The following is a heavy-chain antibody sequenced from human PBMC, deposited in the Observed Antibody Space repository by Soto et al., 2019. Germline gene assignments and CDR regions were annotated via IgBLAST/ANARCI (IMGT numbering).Heavy chain of an antibody. CDR3: AIVSWTSISSEDC. Sequence: GGSLRLSCAASGITFSRHGMSWVRQAQGKGPEWVSGIDSSGGGTYYVDSVKGRFTISRGNSKNTLYLQMNSLRAEDTAVYYCAIVSWTSISSEDCWGQGTLVTVSS. CDR2: IDSSGGGT. V-gene: IGHV3-23*01. J-gene: IGHJ4*02. D-gene: IGHD3-3*02. CDR1: GITFSRHG.